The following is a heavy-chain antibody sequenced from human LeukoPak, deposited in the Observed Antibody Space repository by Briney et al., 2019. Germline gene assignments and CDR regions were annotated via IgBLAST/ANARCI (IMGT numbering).Heavy chain of an antibody. Sequence: SETLSLTCSVSGASIRSYYWSWIRQPPGKGLEWIGYIYTSGSTNHSPSLKGRVSLSMDTSKNHFSLTLSSVTAADTAVYYCARQPLLGSYWSFDLWGRGTLVTVSS. CDR1: GASIRSYY. CDR3: ARQPLLGSYWSFDL. D-gene: IGHD2-8*02. CDR2: IYTSGST. J-gene: IGHJ2*01. V-gene: IGHV4-4*09.